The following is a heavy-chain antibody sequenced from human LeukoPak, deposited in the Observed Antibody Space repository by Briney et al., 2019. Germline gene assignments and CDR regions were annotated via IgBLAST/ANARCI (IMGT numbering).Heavy chain of an antibody. CDR3: ARAYDFWSGPGGY. CDR1: GFTFKSFS. Sequence: GGSLRLSCGGSGFTFKSFSMHWVRQAPGKGLEWVSAISSNSGIKSYADSVKGRFTISRDNAKNSLYLQMNSLRAEDTAVYYCARAYDFWSGPGGYWGQGTLVTVSS. D-gene: IGHD3-3*01. V-gene: IGHV3-48*01. J-gene: IGHJ4*02. CDR2: ISSNSGIK.